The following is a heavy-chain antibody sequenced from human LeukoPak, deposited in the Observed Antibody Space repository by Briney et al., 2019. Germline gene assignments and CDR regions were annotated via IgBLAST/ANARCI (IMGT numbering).Heavy chain of an antibody. J-gene: IGHJ4*02. Sequence: ASVKVSCKASGYTFTSYGISWVRQAPGQGFEWMGTVSPSGAITTYAQKFQGRVTMTRDTSTTIVYMGLSSLRSEDTAVFYCATDGGSGYVFDNWGQGTLVTVSS. D-gene: IGHD3-22*01. CDR2: VSPSGAIT. CDR3: ATDGGSGYVFDN. V-gene: IGHV1-46*01. CDR1: GYTFTSYG.